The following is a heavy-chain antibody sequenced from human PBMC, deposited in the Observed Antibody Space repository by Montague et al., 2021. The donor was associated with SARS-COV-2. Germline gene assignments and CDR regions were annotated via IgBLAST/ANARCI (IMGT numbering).Heavy chain of an antibody. CDR3: ARGASELPS. V-gene: IGHV4-59*01. D-gene: IGHD3-10*01. CDR1: GGSMSGYH. CDR2: IYYSGGT. J-gene: IGHJ5*02. Sequence: SETLSLTCTVSGGSMSGYHCSWIRQRPGKGLEWIGYIYYSGGTNYNPSLKSRVTISVDTSKNQFSLKLNSVTAADTAVYYCARGASELPSWGQGALVTVSS.